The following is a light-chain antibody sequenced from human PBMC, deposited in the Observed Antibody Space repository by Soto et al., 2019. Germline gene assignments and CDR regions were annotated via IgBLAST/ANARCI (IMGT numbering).Light chain of an antibody. J-gene: IGKJ5*01. CDR2: DAS. CDR1: QSVSSY. CDR3: QQRTNWPPSIT. V-gene: IGKV3-11*01. Sequence: EIVLTQSPATLSLSPGERATLSCRASQSVSSYLAWYHQKPGQAPRLLIYDASNRATGIPARFSGSGSGTDFTLTISSLEPEDFAVYYCQQRTNWPPSITFGQGTRLEI.